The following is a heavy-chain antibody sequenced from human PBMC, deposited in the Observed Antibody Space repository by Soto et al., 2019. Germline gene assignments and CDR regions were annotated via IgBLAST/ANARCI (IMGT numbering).Heavy chain of an antibody. V-gene: IGHV3-13*01. J-gene: IGHJ4*02. Sequence: EVQLVESGGGLVQPAVSLRLSCAASGFTFSRHAMHWVRQAAGKGLEWVSGFGRVGDRYDLDSVKGRFTVSRDDAKNSVYLQMNSLRVGDTAVYDCARRYCNATDCPGIEFDYWGQGTLVTVSS. CDR3: ARRYCNATDCPGIEFDY. D-gene: IGHD2-15*01. CDR1: GFTFSRHA. CDR2: FGRVGDR.